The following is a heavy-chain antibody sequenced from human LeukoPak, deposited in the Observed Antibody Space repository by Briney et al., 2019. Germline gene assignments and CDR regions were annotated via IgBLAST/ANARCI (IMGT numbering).Heavy chain of an antibody. CDR1: GFTFSSYG. V-gene: IGHV3-30*02. Sequence: PGGSLRLSCAASGFTFSSYGMHWVRQAPGKGLEWVPFIRYDGSNKYYADSVKGRFTIYRDNSKDTLYLQMNSLRAEDTAVYYCAKDRRYCSGGSCDLFDYWGQGTLVTVSS. D-gene: IGHD2-15*01. CDR3: AKDRRYCSGGSCDLFDY. CDR2: IRYDGSNK. J-gene: IGHJ4*02.